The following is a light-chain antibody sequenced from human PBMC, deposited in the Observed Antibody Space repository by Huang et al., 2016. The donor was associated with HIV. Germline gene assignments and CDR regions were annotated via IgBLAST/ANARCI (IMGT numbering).Light chain of an antibody. CDR1: QGVRTN. V-gene: IGKV3D-15*01. J-gene: IGKJ4*01. Sequence: VMTQSPASLSASPGARVTLSCRASQGVRTNLAWYQQKPCQAPTLRMFGASTRATGTPPRFSGSGSGTDFTLTITSLQSADSAIYYCQQYNDWPPLTFGGGTKVEI. CDR3: QQYNDWPPLT. CDR2: GAS.